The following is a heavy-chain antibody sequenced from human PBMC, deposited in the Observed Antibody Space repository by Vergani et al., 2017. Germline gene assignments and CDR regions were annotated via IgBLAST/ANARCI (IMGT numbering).Heavy chain of an antibody. J-gene: IGHJ4*02. D-gene: IGHD2-2*01. CDR3: LTDIVVVPAAVNDGTSLDY. Sequence: QVQLVESGGGVVQPGRSLRLSCAASGFTFSSYGMNWVRQAPGKGLEWVAVISYDGSNTYYADSVKGRFTISRDNSKNTLYLQMNSLRAEDTAVYYCLTDIVVVPAAVNDGTSLDYWGQGTLVTVSS. V-gene: IGHV3-30*03. CDR1: GFTFSSYG. CDR2: ISYDGSNT.